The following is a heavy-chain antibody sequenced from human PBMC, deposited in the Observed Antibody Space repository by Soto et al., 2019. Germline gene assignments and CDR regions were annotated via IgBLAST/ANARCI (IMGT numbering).Heavy chain of an antibody. V-gene: IGHV4-34*01. CDR3: ARGDNSEPLGYCSGGSCYGYFDY. Sequence: SETLSLTCAVYGGSFSGYYWSWIRQPPGKGLEWIGEINHSGSTNYNPSLKSRVTISVDTSKNQFSLKLSSVTAADTTVYYCARGDNSEPLGYCSGGSCYGYFDYWGQGTLVTVS. CDR1: GGSFSGYY. J-gene: IGHJ4*02. CDR2: INHSGST. D-gene: IGHD2-15*01.